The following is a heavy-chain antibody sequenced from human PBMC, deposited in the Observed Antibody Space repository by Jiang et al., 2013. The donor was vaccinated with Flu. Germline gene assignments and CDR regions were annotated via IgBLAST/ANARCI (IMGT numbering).Heavy chain of an antibody. Sequence: GAEVKKPGESLKISCKASGYSFSDFWIARVRQMPGKGLEWLGMIYAGDSDARYSPSFEGQVTISADKSISTAYLQWSSLKASDTAMYYCARHGSIVGWGQGTMVTVSS. CDR1: GYSFSDFW. D-gene: IGHD1-26*01. CDR3: ARHGSIVG. V-gene: IGHV5-51*01. J-gene: IGHJ3*01. CDR2: IYAGDSDA.